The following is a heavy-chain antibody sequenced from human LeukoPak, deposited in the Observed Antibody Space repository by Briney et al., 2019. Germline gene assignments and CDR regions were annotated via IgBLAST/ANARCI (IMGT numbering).Heavy chain of an antibody. CDR3: ARDGNSGYDLDY. D-gene: IGHD5-12*01. V-gene: IGHV1-2*04. J-gene: IGHJ4*02. CDR2: INPNSGGT. Sequence: EASVKVSCKASGYTFTDYYMHWVRQAPGQGLEWMGWINPNSGGTNYAQKFQGWVTMTRDTSISTAYMELSRLRSDDTAVYYCARDGNSGYDLDYWGQGTLVTVSS. CDR1: GYTFTDYY.